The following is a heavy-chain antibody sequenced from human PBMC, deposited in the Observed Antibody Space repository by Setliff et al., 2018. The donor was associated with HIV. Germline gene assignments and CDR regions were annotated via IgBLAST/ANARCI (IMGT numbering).Heavy chain of an antibody. D-gene: IGHD6-19*01. CDR3: AGQIAVAGLLDI. Sequence: SETLSLTCTVSGGSISSYYWSWIRQPPGKGLEWIGYIYTSGSTNYNPSLKSRVTISLDTSKNQFSLKLSSVTAADTAMYYCAGQIAVAGLLDIWGQGTMVTVSS. V-gene: IGHV4-4*09. CDR2: IYTSGST. CDR1: GGSISSYY. J-gene: IGHJ3*02.